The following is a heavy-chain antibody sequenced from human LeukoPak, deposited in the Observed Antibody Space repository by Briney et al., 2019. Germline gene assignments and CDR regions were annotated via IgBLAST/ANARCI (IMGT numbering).Heavy chain of an antibody. V-gene: IGHV4-34*01. D-gene: IGHD2-15*01. Sequence: SETLSLTCAVYGGSFSGYYWTWIRQPPGKGLEWIGEINHSGSTNYNPSLKSRVTISLDTSKNQFSLNLSSVTAADTAVYYCARESGRTPIDYWGQGTLVTVS. CDR1: GGSFSGYY. CDR2: INHSGST. CDR3: ARESGRTPIDY. J-gene: IGHJ4*02.